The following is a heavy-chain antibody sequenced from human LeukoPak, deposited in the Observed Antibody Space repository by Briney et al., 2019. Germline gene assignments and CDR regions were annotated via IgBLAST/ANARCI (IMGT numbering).Heavy chain of an antibody. CDR3: ARRAERYSSSWYDY. J-gene: IGHJ4*02. V-gene: IGHV4-59*08. D-gene: IGHD6-13*01. Sequence: SETLSLTCTVSGGSISSYYWSWIRQPPGKGLGWIGYIYYSGSTNYNPSLKSRVTISVDTSKNKFSLKLSSVTAADTAVYYCARRAERYSSSWYDYWGQGTLSPSPQ. CDR2: IYYSGST. CDR1: GGSISSYY.